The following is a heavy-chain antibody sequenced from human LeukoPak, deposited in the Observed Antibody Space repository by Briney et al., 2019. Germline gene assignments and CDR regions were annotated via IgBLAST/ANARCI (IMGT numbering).Heavy chain of an antibody. V-gene: IGHV3-48*04. CDR2: ISSSSSTI. CDR1: GFTFSSYS. CDR3: ARTDCSSTSCLIGIDY. Sequence: GGALRLSCAASGFTFSSYSMNWVRQAPGKGLEWVSYISSSSSTIYYADSVKGRFTISRGNAKNSLYLQMNSLRAEDTAVYYCARTDCSSTSCLIGIDYWGQGTLVTVSS. D-gene: IGHD2-2*01. J-gene: IGHJ4*02.